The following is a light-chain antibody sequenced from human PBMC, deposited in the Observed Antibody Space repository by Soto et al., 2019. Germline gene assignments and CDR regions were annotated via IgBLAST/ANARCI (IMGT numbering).Light chain of an antibody. Sequence: QSALTQPASVSGSPGQSITISCTGTSSDVGGYNYVSWYQQHPGKAPKLMIYEVSNRPPGVSNRFSGSKSGNTASLTISGLQAEDEADYYCSSYTSSSTLVVFGTGTKLTVL. V-gene: IGLV2-14*01. CDR1: SSDVGGYNY. CDR3: SSYTSSSTLVV. J-gene: IGLJ1*01. CDR2: EVS.